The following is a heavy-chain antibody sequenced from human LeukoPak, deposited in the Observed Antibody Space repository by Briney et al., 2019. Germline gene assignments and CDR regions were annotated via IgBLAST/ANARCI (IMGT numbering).Heavy chain of an antibody. V-gene: IGHV3-11*01. Sequence: PGGSLRLSCAASGFTFDDYGMSWVRQAPGKGLEWVSYISSSGSTIYYADSVKGRFTISRDNAKNSLYLQMNSLRAEDTAVYYCARKYYDSSGYYYFDYWGQGTLVTVSS. CDR2: ISSSGSTI. J-gene: IGHJ4*02. D-gene: IGHD3-22*01. CDR3: ARKYYDSSGYYYFDY. CDR1: GFTFDDYG.